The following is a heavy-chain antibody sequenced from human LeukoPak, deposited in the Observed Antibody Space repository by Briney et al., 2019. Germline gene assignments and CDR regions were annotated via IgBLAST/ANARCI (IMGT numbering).Heavy chain of an antibody. CDR3: ARVTAAAEDLNWFDP. Sequence: GASVKVSCKVSGYTLTELSMHWVRQAPGKGLEWMGGFDPEDGETIYAQKFQGRVTMTEDTSTDTAYMELSSLRSEDTAVYYCARVTAAAEDLNWFDPWGQGTLVTVSS. V-gene: IGHV1-24*01. CDR1: GYTLTELS. J-gene: IGHJ5*02. D-gene: IGHD6-13*01. CDR2: FDPEDGET.